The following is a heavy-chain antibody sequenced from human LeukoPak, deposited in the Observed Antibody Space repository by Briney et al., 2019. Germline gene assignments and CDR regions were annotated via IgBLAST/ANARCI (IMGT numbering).Heavy chain of an antibody. Sequence: GGSLRLSCSASGFTFSNYYMHWVRQAPGKGLEYVSMISSNGDTTYYADSVKGRFTISRDNSKNTLYLQMYSLRAEDTAVYYCANCGSGTYYSYYFNSWGQGTLVTVSS. D-gene: IGHD3-10*01. J-gene: IGHJ4*02. CDR2: ISSNGDTT. V-gene: IGHV3-64*04. CDR1: GFTFSNYY. CDR3: ANCGSGTYYSYYFNS.